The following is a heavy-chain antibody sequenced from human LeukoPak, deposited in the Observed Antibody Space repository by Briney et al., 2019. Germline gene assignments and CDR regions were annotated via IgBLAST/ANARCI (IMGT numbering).Heavy chain of an antibody. Sequence: GGSLRLSRAASGFTFSSYAMSWVRQAPGKGLEWVSAISGSGGSTYYADSVKGRFTISRDNSKNTLYLQMNSLRAEDTAVYYCAKDRAGSSSWPDAFDIWGQGTMVTVSS. CDR1: GFTFSSYA. D-gene: IGHD6-13*01. CDR3: AKDRAGSSSWPDAFDI. CDR2: ISGSGGST. J-gene: IGHJ3*02. V-gene: IGHV3-23*01.